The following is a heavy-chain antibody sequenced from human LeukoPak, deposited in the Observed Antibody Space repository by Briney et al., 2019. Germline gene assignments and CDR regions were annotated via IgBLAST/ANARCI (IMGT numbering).Heavy chain of an antibody. CDR3: ARAGGGYSSSSEAFDI. CDR1: GFTFSSYS. D-gene: IGHD6-6*01. CDR2: ISSSSSYI. V-gene: IGHV3-21*01. J-gene: IGHJ3*02. Sequence: GSLRLSCAASGFTFSSYSMNWVRQAPGKGLEWVSSISSSSSYIYYADSVKGRFTISRDNAKNSLYLQMNSLRAEDTAVYYCARAGGGYSSSSEAFDIWGQGTMVTVSS.